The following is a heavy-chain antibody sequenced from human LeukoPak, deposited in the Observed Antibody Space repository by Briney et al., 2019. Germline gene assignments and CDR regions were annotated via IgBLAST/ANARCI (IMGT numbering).Heavy chain of an antibody. V-gene: IGHV4-30-4*01. CDR2: IYYSGST. CDR1: GGSISSGDYY. CDR3: ARGTYSSSSHWFDP. D-gene: IGHD6-6*01. J-gene: IGHJ5*02. Sequence: PSETLSLTCTVSGGSISSGDYYWSWIRQPPGTDLEWIGYIYYSGSTYYNPSLKSRVTISVDTSKNQFSLKLSSVTAADTAVYYCARGTYSSSSHWFDPWGQGTLVTVSS.